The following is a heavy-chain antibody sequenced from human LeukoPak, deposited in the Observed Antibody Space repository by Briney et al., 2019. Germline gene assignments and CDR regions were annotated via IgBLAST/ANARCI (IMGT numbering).Heavy chain of an antibody. CDR1: GGSFSGYY. J-gene: IGHJ4*02. D-gene: IGHD6-13*01. Sequence: TSETLSLTCAVYGGSFSGYYWSWIRQPPGKGLEWIGEINHSGSTNYNPSLKSRVTISVDTSKNQFSLKLSSVTAADTAVYYCARGGGSSWYLDYWGQGTLVTVSS. V-gene: IGHV4-34*01. CDR3: ARGGGSSWYLDY. CDR2: INHSGST.